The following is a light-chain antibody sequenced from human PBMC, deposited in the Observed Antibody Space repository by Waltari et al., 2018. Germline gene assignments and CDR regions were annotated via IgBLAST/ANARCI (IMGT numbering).Light chain of an antibody. CDR3: QHYYYYPFT. V-gene: IGKV1-16*01. CDR1: QDINGA. Sequence: DIQLTQSPSSLSASVGDRVTINCRASQDINGALAWFQHQPGKAPKTLIYDISTRHSGVRSRFGGSGSVTDFTLTIDRLQPDDFATYYCQHYYYYPFTFGGGTKVEVK. CDR2: DIS. J-gene: IGKJ4*01.